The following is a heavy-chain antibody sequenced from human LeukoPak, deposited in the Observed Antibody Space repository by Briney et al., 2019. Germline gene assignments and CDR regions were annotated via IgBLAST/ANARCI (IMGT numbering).Heavy chain of an antibody. CDR3: ARVTGYSSGWYTGDDFDI. V-gene: IGHV3-66*02. CDR1: GFTVSSNY. J-gene: IGHJ3*02. D-gene: IGHD6-19*01. CDR2: IYNGGST. Sequence: GGSLRLSCAASGFTVSSNYMSWVRQSPWKGLEWVSVIYNGGSTYYADSVKGRFTISRDNSKNTLYLQMNSLRAEDTAIYYCARVTGYSSGWYTGDDFDIWGQGTMVTVSS.